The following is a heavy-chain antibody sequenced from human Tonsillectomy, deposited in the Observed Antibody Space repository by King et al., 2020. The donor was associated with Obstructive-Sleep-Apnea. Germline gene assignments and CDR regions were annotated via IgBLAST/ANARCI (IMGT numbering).Heavy chain of an antibody. CDR2: ISSSSSYT. CDR1: GFTFSDYY. V-gene: IGHV3-11*06. J-gene: IGHJ5*02. CDR3: ARDPYIGRPGVDSSGWSLP. D-gene: IGHD3-22*01. Sequence: VQLVESGGGLVKPGGSLRLSCAASGFTFSDYYMSWIRQAPGKGLEWVSYISSSSSYTNYADSVKGRFTISRDNAKNSLYLQMNSLRAEDTAVYYCARDPYIGRPGVDSSGWSLPWGQGTLVTVSS.